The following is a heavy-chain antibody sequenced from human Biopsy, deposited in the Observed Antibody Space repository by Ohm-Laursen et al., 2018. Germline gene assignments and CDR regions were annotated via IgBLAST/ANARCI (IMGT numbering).Heavy chain of an antibody. D-gene: IGHD3-3*01. CDR3: VRDGWLEWPPRGDGYFDC. J-gene: IGHJ4*02. Sequence: SLRLSCAASGFTFDDYAMHWVRQAPGRGLEWVSGISWNSGSMDYADSLEGRFTISRDNAKNSLYLQMNSLRVDDTAVYYCVRDGWLEWPPRGDGYFDCWGQGTLVTVSS. V-gene: IGHV3-9*01. CDR1: GFTFDDYA. CDR2: ISWNSGSM.